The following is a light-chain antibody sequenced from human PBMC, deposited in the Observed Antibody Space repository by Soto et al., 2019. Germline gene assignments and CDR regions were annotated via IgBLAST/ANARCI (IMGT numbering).Light chain of an antibody. J-gene: IGKJ2*01. CDR3: QQRSHWPYT. CDR1: QSVSSY. CDR2: DAS. V-gene: IGKV3-11*01. Sequence: EIVLTQSPATLSLSPGERATLSCRASQSVSSYLAWYQQKPGQAPRFLIYDASNRATGIPARFSGSGSGTDFTLTISSLEPEDFAVYYCQQRSHWPYTFGQGTKLEIK.